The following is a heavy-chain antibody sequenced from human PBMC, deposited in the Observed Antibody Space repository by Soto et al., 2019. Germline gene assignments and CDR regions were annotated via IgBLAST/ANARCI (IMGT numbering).Heavy chain of an antibody. V-gene: IGHV4-39*01. D-gene: IGHD3-3*01. J-gene: IGHJ6*02. CDR2: IYYSGST. CDR1: GGSISSSSYY. Sequence: SETLSLTCTVSGGSISSSSYYWGWIRQPPGKGLEWIGSIYYSGSTYYNPSLKSRVTISVDTSKNQVSLKLSSVTAADTAVYYCARHYDFWSGYFTYYYYYYGMDVWGQGTTVTVSS. CDR3: ARHYDFWSGYFTYYYYYYGMDV.